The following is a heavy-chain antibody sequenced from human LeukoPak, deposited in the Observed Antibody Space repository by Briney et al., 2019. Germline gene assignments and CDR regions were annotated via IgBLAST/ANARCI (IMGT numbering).Heavy chain of an antibody. CDR3: ARYYDLYYCDY. CDR2: IYYSGST. V-gene: IGHV4-30-4*01. J-gene: IGHJ4*02. Sequence: PSETLSLTCTVSGGSISSGDYYRSWIRQPPGNGLEWIGYIYYSGSTYYNPSLKSRVTISVDTSKNQFSLKLSSVTAADTAVYYCARYYDLYYCDYWGQGTLVTVSS. CDR1: GGSISSGDYY. D-gene: IGHD3-3*01.